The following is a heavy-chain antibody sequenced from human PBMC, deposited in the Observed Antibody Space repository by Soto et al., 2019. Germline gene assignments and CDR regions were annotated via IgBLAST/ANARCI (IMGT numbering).Heavy chain of an antibody. D-gene: IGHD6-13*01. CDR1: GFTFSSYW. J-gene: IGHJ4*02. V-gene: IGHV3-7*05. Sequence: PGGSLRLSCAASGFTFSSYWMSWVRQAPGKGLEWVANIKQDGSEKYYVDSVKGRFTISRDNAKNTLYLQMNTLRVEDTAVYYCAKVSSSWYAGFFDLWGQGTLVTVSS. CDR3: AKVSSSWYAGFFDL. CDR2: IKQDGSEK.